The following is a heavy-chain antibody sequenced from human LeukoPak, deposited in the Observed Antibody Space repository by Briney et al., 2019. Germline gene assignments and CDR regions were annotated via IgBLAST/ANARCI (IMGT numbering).Heavy chain of an antibody. V-gene: IGHV1-2*02. J-gene: IGHJ4*02. CDR1: GYTFTSYG. CDR2: INPNSGGT. Sequence: ASVKVSCKASGYTFTSYGISWVRQAPGQGLEWMGWINPNSGGTNYAQKFQGRVTMTRDTSMSTAYIELSGLRSDDTAVYYCGRGDSYGSFDYWGQGTLVTVSS. D-gene: IGHD5-18*01. CDR3: GRGDSYGSFDY.